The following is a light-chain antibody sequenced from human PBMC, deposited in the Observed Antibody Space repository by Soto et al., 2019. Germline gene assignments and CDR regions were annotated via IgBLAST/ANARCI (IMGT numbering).Light chain of an antibody. V-gene: IGLV2-14*01. CDR3: SSYTSSGGVV. J-gene: IGLJ2*01. CDR2: EVS. Sequence: QSALTQPASVSGSPGQSITISCTGTSSDVGGYNYVSWYQQHPGKAPKLMIYEVSNRPSGVSNRFSGSKSGNTASLTISGVQAEDGGDYYCSSYTSSGGVVFGGGTKLTVL. CDR1: SSDVGGYNY.